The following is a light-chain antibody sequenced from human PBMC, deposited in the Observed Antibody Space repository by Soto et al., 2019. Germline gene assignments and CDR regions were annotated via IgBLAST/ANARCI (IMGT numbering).Light chain of an antibody. J-gene: IGLJ1*01. CDR1: SSDVGGYNY. Sequence: QSALTQPASVSGSPGQSIALSCTGTSSDVGGYNYVSWYQQHPGKATKLMIYDVTNRPSGVSDRFSGSKSGNTASLTISGLQAEDEADYYCSSYTSSSTRVFGTGTKLTVL. CDR3: SSYTSSSTRV. CDR2: DVT. V-gene: IGLV2-14*01.